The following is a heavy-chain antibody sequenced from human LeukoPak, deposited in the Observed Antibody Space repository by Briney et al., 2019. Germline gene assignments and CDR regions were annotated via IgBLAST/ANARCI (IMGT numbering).Heavy chain of an antibody. CDR2: IHTSGDT. V-gene: IGHV3-53*01. Sequence: GGSLRLSCAASGLTGSHNYVSWVRQAPGSGLEWVSAIHTSGDTCYADSVKGRSTITRDTSKNTLYLQINSLRVEDTAVYYCIVFGDSNHWGKGTLVTVSS. D-gene: IGHD4-17*01. CDR1: GLTGSHNY. J-gene: IGHJ5*02. CDR3: IVFGDSNH.